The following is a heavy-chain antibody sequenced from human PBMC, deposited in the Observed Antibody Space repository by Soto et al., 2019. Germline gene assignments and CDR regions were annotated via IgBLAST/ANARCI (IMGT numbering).Heavy chain of an antibody. Sequence: SQTLSLTCAISGDSVSRYSAAWNWIRQSPSGVLEWLGRTYYRSRFFSDYAESVKSRVIINPDTSKNQFSLQLKSVTPEDTAVYYCARDRDSSSGWFDPWGPGTPVTVSS. D-gene: IGHD6-6*01. CDR1: GDSVSRYSAA. CDR2: TYYRSRFFS. V-gene: IGHV6-1*01. J-gene: IGHJ5*02. CDR3: ARDRDSSSGWFDP.